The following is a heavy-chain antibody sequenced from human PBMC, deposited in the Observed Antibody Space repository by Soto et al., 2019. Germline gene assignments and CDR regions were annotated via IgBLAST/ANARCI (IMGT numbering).Heavy chain of an antibody. V-gene: IGHV3-30-3*01. CDR3: ARGYCSSTSCYGRDTAMASYGMDV. Sequence: PGGSLRLSCAASGFTFSSYAMHWVRQAPGKGLEWVAVISYDGSNKYYADSVKGRFTVSRDNSKNTLYLQMNSLRAEDTAVYYCARGYCSSTSCYGRDTAMASYGMDVWGQGTTVTVSS. J-gene: IGHJ6*02. CDR2: ISYDGSNK. CDR1: GFTFSSYA. D-gene: IGHD2-2*01.